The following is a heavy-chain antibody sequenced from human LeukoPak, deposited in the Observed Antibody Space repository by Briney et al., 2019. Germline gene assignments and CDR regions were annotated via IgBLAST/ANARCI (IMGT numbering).Heavy chain of an antibody. Sequence: GGSLRLSCAASGFTFSSYAMHWVRQAPGKGLEWVAVISYDGSNKYYADSVKGRFTISRDNSKNTLYLQMNSLRAEDTAVYYCARDSYDSSGYYTIFDYWGQGTLVTVSS. J-gene: IGHJ4*02. CDR1: GFTFSSYA. V-gene: IGHV3-30-3*01. D-gene: IGHD3-22*01. CDR2: ISYDGSNK. CDR3: ARDSYDSSGYYTIFDY.